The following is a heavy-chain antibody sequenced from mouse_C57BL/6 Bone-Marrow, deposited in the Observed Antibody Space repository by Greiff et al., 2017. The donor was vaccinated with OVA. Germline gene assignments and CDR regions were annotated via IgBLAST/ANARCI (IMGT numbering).Heavy chain of an antibody. V-gene: IGHV1-39*01. J-gene: IGHJ2*01. CDR2: INPNYGST. CDR1: GYSFTDYN. D-gene: IGHD2-4*01. CDR3: ACDYDGAFDY. Sequence: EVQLQQSGPELVKPGASVKISCKASGYSFTDYNMNWVKQSNGKSLEWIGGINPNYGSTRYNQKFKGKATLTVDKSSSTAYMQLNRLTSDDSAVYYCACDYDGAFDYWGQGTTLTVSS.